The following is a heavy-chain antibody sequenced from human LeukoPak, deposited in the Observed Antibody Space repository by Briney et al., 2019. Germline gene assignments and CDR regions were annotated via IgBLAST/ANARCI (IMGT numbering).Heavy chain of an antibody. CDR2: INPSGGST. D-gene: IGHD3-22*01. Sequence: GASVKVSCKASGYTFTSYYMHWVRQAPGQGLEWMRIINPSGGSTSYAQKFQGRVTMTRDMSTSTVYMELSSLRSEDTAVYYCARDHWNYYDSSGYPFDYWGQGTLVTVSS. CDR3: ARDHWNYYDSSGYPFDY. V-gene: IGHV1-46*01. J-gene: IGHJ4*02. CDR1: GYTFTSYY.